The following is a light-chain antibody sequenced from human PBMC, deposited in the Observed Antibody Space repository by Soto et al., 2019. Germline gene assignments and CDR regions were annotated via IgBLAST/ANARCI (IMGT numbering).Light chain of an antibody. J-gene: IGLJ2*01. CDR3: SSYTSSSTHVV. Sequence: QSVLTQPASVSGSPGQSITISCTGTSSEVGGYNYVSWYQQHPGKAPKLMIYEVSNRPSGVSNRFSGSKSGNTASLTISGLQAEDEADYYSSSYTSSSTHVVFGGGTKLTVL. V-gene: IGLV2-14*01. CDR2: EVS. CDR1: SSEVGGYNY.